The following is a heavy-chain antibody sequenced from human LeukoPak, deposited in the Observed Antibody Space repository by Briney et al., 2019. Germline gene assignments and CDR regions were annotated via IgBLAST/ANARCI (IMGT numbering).Heavy chain of an antibody. CDR2: IIPIFGTA. CDR3: WQQLVGVGFDY. J-gene: IGHJ4*02. V-gene: IGHV1-69*05. CDR1: GGTFSSYA. Sequence: SVKVSCKASGGTFSSYAISWVRQAPGQGLEWMGGIIPIFGTANYAQKFQGRVTITTDESTSTAYMELSSLRSEDTAVYYCWQQLVGVGFDYWGQGTLVNVSS. D-gene: IGHD6-6*01.